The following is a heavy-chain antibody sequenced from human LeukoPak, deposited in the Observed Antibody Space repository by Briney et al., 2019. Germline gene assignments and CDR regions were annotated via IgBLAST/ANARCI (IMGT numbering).Heavy chain of an antibody. CDR2: IRYDGSHK. V-gene: IGHV3-30*02. CDR3: ARDDKRGYSYGWKY. Sequence: GGSLRLSCAASGFTFISYGMHWVRQAPGKGLEWVAFIRYDGSHKYYVGSVKGRFTISRDNSKNTLYLQMNSLRAEDTAVYYCARDDKRGYSYGWKYWGQGTLVTVSS. D-gene: IGHD5-18*01. J-gene: IGHJ4*02. CDR1: GFTFISYG.